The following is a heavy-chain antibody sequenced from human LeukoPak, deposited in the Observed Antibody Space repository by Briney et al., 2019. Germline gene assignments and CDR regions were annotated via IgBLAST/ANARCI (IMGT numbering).Heavy chain of an antibody. V-gene: IGHV3-21*01. D-gene: IGHD3-10*01. J-gene: IGHJ4*02. CDR1: GFKFSTYA. CDR2: ISSSSSYI. Sequence: AGGSLRLSCAASGFKFSTYAMSWVRQAPGKGLERVSSISSSSSYIYYPDSVKGRFTISRDNAKNSLYLQMNSLRAEDTAVYYCARGSMVGDNWGQGTKVTVSS. CDR3: ARGSMVGDN.